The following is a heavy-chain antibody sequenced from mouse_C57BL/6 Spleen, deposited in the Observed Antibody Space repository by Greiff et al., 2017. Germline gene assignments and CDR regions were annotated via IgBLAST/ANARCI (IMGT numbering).Heavy chain of an antibody. CDR2: IHPNSGST. D-gene: IGHD2-3*01. CDR3: ARKKDWDGYYNYAMDY. J-gene: IGHJ4*01. CDR1: GYTFTSYW. V-gene: IGHV1-64*01. Sequence: QVQLQQPGAELVKPGASVKLSCKASGYTFTSYWMHWVKQRPGQGLEWIGMIHPNSGSTNYNEKFKSKATLTVDKSSSTAYMQLSSLTSEDSAVYYGARKKDWDGYYNYAMDYWGQGTSVTVSS.